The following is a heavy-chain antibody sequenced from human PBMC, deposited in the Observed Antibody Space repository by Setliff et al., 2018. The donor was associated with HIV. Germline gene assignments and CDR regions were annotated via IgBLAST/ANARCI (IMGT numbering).Heavy chain of an antibody. J-gene: IGHJ5*02. CDR2: INTHNGNT. V-gene: IGHV1-18*01. CDR3: ARATGAADL. CDR1: TYIFVSCN. D-gene: IGHD6-13*01. Sequence: ASVKVSCKASTYIFVSCNIRWARQAPGQGLEWMGWINTHNGNTHYAQRFQGRVTMTRDTSTTTAYMEPRSLRSDDTAVYYCARATGAADLWGQGTKVTVSS.